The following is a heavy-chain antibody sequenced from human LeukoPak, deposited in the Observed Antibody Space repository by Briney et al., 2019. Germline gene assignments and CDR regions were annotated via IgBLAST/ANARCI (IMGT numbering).Heavy chain of an antibody. CDR1: GYTFTGYY. CDR2: INPNSGGT. D-gene: IGHD1-26*01. Sequence: ASVKVSCKASGYTFTGYYMHWVRQAPGQGLEWMGWINPNSGGTNYAQKFQGRVTMTRDTSISTAYMELSRLRSDDTAVYYCARRARYSGSYYGSLDYWGQGTLVTVSS. V-gene: IGHV1-2*02. J-gene: IGHJ4*02. CDR3: ARRARYSGSYYGSLDY.